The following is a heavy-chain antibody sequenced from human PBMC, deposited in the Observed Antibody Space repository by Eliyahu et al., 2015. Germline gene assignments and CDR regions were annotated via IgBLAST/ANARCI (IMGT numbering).Heavy chain of an antibody. D-gene: IGHD6-19*01. Sequence: EVQLLQSGGDLVQTGGSLXVXCVATGSPFRSCGMHWVRQAPGKGPQWVSSISVRFGGTYYADSVRGRFTISRDSSRNTLYLQMNNLRAEDTAIYYCARCIGDSGWLNYDALDIWGQGTTVTVSS. CDR1: GSPFRSCG. CDR2: ISVRFGGT. CDR3: ARCIGDSGWLNYDALDI. J-gene: IGHJ3*02. V-gene: IGHV3-23*01.